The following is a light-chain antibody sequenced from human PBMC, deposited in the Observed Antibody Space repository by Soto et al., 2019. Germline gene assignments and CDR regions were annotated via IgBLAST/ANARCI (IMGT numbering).Light chain of an antibody. CDR1: QGISNY. Sequence: DIQLSQSPSFLSASVGDRVTITCRASQGISNYLAWYQRKPGKAPKLLISTASILQSGVPSRFSGSGSGTEFTLTISSLQPEDFATYYFQQLTSYAITFGQGTRLEIK. CDR2: TAS. J-gene: IGKJ5*01. V-gene: IGKV1-9*01. CDR3: QQLTSYAIT.